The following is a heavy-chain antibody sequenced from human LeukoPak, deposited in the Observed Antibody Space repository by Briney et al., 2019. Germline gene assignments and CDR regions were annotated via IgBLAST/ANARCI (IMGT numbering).Heavy chain of an antibody. D-gene: IGHD3-10*01. CDR2: ISYDGSNK. CDR1: GFTFSSYA. Sequence: GGSLRLSCAASGFTFSSYAMHWVRQAPAKGLEWVAVISYDGSNKYYADSVKGRFTISRDNSKNTLYLQMNSLRAEDTAVYYCARDKSLVGTMVRGVGLDYWGQGTLVTVSS. V-gene: IGHV3-30-3*01. J-gene: IGHJ4*02. CDR3: ARDKSLVGTMVRGVGLDY.